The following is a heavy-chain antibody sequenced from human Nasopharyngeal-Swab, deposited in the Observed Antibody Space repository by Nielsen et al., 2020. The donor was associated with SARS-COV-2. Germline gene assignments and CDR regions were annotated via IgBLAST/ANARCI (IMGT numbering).Heavy chain of an antibody. J-gene: IGHJ5*02. D-gene: IGHD2-2*01. CDR3: AREDIGVVPVAMGYNWFDP. CDR2: INPNTGST. V-gene: IGHV1-46*01. Sequence: ASVKVSCKASGYTFTSYYIHWVRQAPGQGLEWMGIINPNTGSTSYAQKFQGRVTMTRDTSTSTVSMELSSLRSEDTAVYYCAREDIGVVPVAMGYNWFDPWGQGTLVTVSS. CDR1: GYTFTSYY.